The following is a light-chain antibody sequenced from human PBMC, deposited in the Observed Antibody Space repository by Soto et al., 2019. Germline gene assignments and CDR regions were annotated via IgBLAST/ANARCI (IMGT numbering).Light chain of an antibody. J-gene: IGLJ3*02. V-gene: IGLV2-11*01. CDR2: DVS. Sequence: QSALTQPRSVSGSPGQSVTISCTGTSSDVGAYNYVSWYQQHPGKVPKLMIYDVSRRPSGVPDRFSGSMSGNTASLTISGLQADDEADYYCCSYAGSYTVVFGGGTKLTVL. CDR3: CSYAGSYTVV. CDR1: SSDVGAYNY.